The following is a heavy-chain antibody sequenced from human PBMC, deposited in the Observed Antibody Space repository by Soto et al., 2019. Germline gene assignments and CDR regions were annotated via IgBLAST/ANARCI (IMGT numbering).Heavy chain of an antibody. D-gene: IGHD3-3*01. J-gene: IGHJ3*02. Sequence: ASVKVSCKASGYTFTGDYMHWVRQAPGQGLEWMGWINPNSGGTNYAQKFQGWVTMTRDTSISTAYMELSRLRSDDTAVYYCARALDYDFWSGATDAFDIWGQGTMVTVSS. CDR2: INPNSGGT. CDR1: GYTFTGDY. V-gene: IGHV1-2*04. CDR3: ARALDYDFWSGATDAFDI.